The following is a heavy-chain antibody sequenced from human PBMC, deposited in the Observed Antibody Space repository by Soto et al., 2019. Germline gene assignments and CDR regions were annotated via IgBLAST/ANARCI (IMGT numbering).Heavy chain of an antibody. CDR3: ASRGSGWYYFDS. V-gene: IGHV6-1*01. CDR2: TYYRSKWSN. D-gene: IGHD6-19*01. CDR1: GDSVSSSSAA. J-gene: IGHJ4*02. Sequence: PSQTLAVTCAISGDSVSSSSAAWNWIRQSPSRGLEWLGRTYYRSKWSNDYAVSVKSRITINADTSKNQFSLQLNSVTPEDTAVYYCASRGSGWYYFDSWGQGTLVTVSS.